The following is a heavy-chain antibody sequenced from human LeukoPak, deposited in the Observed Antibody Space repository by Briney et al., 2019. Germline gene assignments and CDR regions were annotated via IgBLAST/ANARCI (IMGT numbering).Heavy chain of an antibody. CDR2: VEAGGST. Sequence: PSETLSLTCAVYGGSFSGYYWTWIRQPPGKGLEWIGEVEAGGSTSYNPSLKSRVTMSVDTSKNYFFLKLSSVTAADTAVYYCARFYDYVWGTHRSPSRYAFDIWGQGTMVTVSS. CDR1: GGSFSGYY. D-gene: IGHD3-16*01. V-gene: IGHV4-34*01. J-gene: IGHJ3*02. CDR3: ARFYDYVWGTHRSPSRYAFDI.